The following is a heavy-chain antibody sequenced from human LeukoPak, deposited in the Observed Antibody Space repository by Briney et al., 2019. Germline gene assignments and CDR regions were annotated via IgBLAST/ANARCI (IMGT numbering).Heavy chain of an antibody. CDR2: IFGSGGSA. Sequence: AGGSLRLSCEASGLTFGSYAMYWVRQAPGKGLEWVAGIFGSGGSAHYADSAKGRFTISRDNSKNTVYLQINSLRAEDTAVYYCARADAPYSGSYPPYDAFDIWGQGTMVTVSS. D-gene: IGHD1-26*01. J-gene: IGHJ3*02. V-gene: IGHV3-23*01. CDR3: ARADAPYSGSYPPYDAFDI. CDR1: GLTFGSYA.